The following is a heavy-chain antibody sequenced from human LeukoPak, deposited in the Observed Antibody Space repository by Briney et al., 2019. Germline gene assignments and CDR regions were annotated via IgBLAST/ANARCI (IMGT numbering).Heavy chain of an antibody. Sequence: ASVKVSCKASGYTFTSYGISWVRQAPGQGLEWMGWMNPNNGNTGYAQKFQGRVTITRNTSISTAYMELSSLRSEDTAVYYCARGSICSSTSCSAYYFDYWGQGTLVTVSS. D-gene: IGHD2-2*01. CDR2: MNPNNGNT. CDR1: GYTFTSYG. V-gene: IGHV1-8*03. J-gene: IGHJ4*02. CDR3: ARGSICSSTSCSAYYFDY.